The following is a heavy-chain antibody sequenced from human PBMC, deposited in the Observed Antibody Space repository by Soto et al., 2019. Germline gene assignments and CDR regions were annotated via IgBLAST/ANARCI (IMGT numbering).Heavy chain of an antibody. J-gene: IGHJ5*02. Sequence: PSETLSLTCAVSSGSISSSNWWSWVRQPPGKGLEWIGEIYHSGSTNYNPSLKSRVTISVDKSKNQFSLKLSSVTAADTAVYYCARREGHSSGWYSWFDPWGQGTLVT. D-gene: IGHD6-19*01. V-gene: IGHV4-4*02. CDR1: SGSISSSNW. CDR2: IYHSGST. CDR3: ARREGHSSGWYSWFDP.